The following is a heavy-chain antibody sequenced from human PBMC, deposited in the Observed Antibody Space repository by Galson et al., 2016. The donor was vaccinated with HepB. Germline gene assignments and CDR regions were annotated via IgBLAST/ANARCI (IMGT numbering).Heavy chain of an antibody. J-gene: IGHJ6*02. D-gene: IGHD1-26*01. CDR1: Y. CDR3: ARVGGFYGMDV. V-gene: IGHV1-46*01. CDR2: SKTSGGSI. Sequence: YIHWVRQAPGQGLEWMGMSKTSGGSITYAQKFQGRLTMTRGTATSTVYMQLSSLRSEDTAVYYCARVGGFYGMDVWGQGTTVTVSS.